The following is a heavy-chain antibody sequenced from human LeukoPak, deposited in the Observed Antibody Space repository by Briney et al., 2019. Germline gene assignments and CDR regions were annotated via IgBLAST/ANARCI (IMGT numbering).Heavy chain of an antibody. D-gene: IGHD5-18*01. CDR3: AKDRTNTAMVYYYFDY. Sequence: PGGSLRLSCAASGFTFSSYAMNWVRQAPGKGLDWVSGLSGSGGSTYYADSVKGRFTISRDNSKNTLYLQMNSLRAEDTAVYYCAKDRTNTAMVYYYFDYWGQGTLVTVSS. CDR2: LSGSGGST. J-gene: IGHJ4*02. V-gene: IGHV3-23*01. CDR1: GFTFSSYA.